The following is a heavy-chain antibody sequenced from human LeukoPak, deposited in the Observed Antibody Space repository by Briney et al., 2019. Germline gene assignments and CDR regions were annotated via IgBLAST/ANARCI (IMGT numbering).Heavy chain of an antibody. CDR1: GHSTTRDYY. D-gene: IGHD3-9*01. V-gene: IGHV4-38-2*01. J-gene: IGHJ4*02. CDR2: FFQSHKS. CDR3: ARVLSVPYLLDS. Sequence: SETLSLTCAISGHSTTRDYYWAWFRQSPGKGLEWIATFFQSHKSFYNASLESRVTMSLDTSKSQFSLNLTSVTAADTAIYYCARVLSVPYLLDSGGRGTQVTVSS.